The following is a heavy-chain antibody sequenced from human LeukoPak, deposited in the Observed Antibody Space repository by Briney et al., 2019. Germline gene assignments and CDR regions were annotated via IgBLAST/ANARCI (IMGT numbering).Heavy chain of an antibody. CDR2: INVYNGNT. CDR3: ARAIYDYVWGSYRQNWFDP. V-gene: IGHV1-18*01. D-gene: IGHD3-16*02. J-gene: IGHJ5*02. CDR1: GYTFSNYA. Sequence: GASVKVSCKASGYTFSNYAISWVRQAPGQGLEWMGWINVYNGNTKYAQKFQGRVTMTTETSTSTASMELRSLRSDDTAVYYCARAIYDYVWGSYRQNWFDPWGQGTLVTVSS.